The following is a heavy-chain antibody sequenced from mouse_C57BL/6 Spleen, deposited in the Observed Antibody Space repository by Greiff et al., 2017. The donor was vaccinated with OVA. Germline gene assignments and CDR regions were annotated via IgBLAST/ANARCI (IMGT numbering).Heavy chain of an antibody. CDR3: ARFDDYFDY. CDR1: GYTFTSYW. V-gene: IGHV1-61*01. D-gene: IGHD2-3*01. CDR2: IYPSDSET. J-gene: IGHJ2*01. Sequence: VQLQQPGAELVRPGSSVKLSCKASGYTFTSYWMDWVKQRPGQGLEWIGNIYPSDSETHYNQKFKDKATLTVDKSSSTAYMQLSSLTSEDSAVYYCARFDDYFDYWGQGTTLTVSS.